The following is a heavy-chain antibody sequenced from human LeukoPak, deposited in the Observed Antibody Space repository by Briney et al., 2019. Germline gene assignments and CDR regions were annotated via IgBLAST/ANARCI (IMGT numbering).Heavy chain of an antibody. CDR3: VRGFSGVGGEY. CDR2: IKPGGIT. Sequence: SETLSLTCTVYGGSLSNYFWSWIRQAPGKGLEWIGEIKPGGITNYNPSLKSRVTISLDTSKNQLSLKLISATAADTAMYYCVRGFSGVGGEYWGQGTLVTVSS. CDR1: GGSLSNYF. V-gene: IGHV4-34*01. D-gene: IGHD3-10*01. J-gene: IGHJ4*02.